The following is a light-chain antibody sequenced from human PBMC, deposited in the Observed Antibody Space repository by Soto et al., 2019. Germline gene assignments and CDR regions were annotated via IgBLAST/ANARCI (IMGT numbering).Light chain of an antibody. CDR2: GAS. J-gene: IGKJ4*01. CDR1: QSVSSNY. CDR3: QKYNSAPLT. Sequence: ILLTQSPDTLSLSPGERATLSCRATQSVSSNYLAWYQQKAGQAPRLLIYGASSRATGIPDRISGSGSGTDFTLTINRLEPEDVATYYCQKYNSAPLTFGGGTKVEIK. V-gene: IGKV3-20*01.